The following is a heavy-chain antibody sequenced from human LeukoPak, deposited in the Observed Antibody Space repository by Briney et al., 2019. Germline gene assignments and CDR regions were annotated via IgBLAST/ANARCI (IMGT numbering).Heavy chain of an antibody. J-gene: IGHJ4*02. Sequence: GGSLRLSCAASGFTFGSYAMSWVRQAPGKGLEWVSAISGSGGSTYYADSVKGRFTISRDNSKNTLYLQMNSLRAEDTAVYYCAKDQGIRDFWSGYYFDYWGQGTLVTVSS. V-gene: IGHV3-23*01. CDR1: GFTFGSYA. D-gene: IGHD3-3*01. CDR2: ISGSGGST. CDR3: AKDQGIRDFWSGYYFDY.